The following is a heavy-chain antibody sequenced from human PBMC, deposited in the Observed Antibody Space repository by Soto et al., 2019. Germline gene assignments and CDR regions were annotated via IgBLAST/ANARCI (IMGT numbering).Heavy chain of an antibody. D-gene: IGHD2-15*01. J-gene: IGHJ4*02. CDR3: ARGDSGGPLGYCDY. V-gene: IGHV3-30-3*01. CDR2: ISFDGSSK. Sequence: QVQLVESGGGVVQPGRSQRLSCAVSGFSFNSFAMHWVRQAPGKGLEWVAVISFDGSSKYYADSVKGRFTISRDNSRNTLALQMNSLRGDDTAVYYCARGDSGGPLGYCDYWGQGTLVTVSS. CDR1: GFSFNSFA.